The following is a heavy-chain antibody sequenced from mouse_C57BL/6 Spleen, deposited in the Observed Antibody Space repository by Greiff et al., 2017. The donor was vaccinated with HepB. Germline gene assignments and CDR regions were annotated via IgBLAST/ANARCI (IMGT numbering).Heavy chain of an antibody. CDR2: ISSGSSTI. J-gene: IGHJ4*01. CDR1: GFTFSDYG. V-gene: IGHV5-17*01. Sequence: DVKLVESGGGLVKPGGSLKLSCAASGFTFSDYGMHWGRQAPEKGLAWVAYISSGSSTIYYAYTVKGRFTISRDNAKNTLFLQMTIRRSEDTAMYYCARGAPMDSWGQGTSVTVSS. CDR3: ARGAPMDS.